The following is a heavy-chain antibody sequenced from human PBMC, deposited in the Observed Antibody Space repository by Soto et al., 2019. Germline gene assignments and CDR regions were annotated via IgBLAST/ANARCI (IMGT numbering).Heavy chain of an antibody. CDR1: GFTFSSYA. D-gene: IGHD6-19*01. Sequence: GGTLRLSCAASGFTFSSYAMSWVRQAPGKGLEWVSAISGSGGSTYYAESVKGRFTISRDNSKNKLYLQMNGLTAEDTAVYYCAKDLVSSGLGLGDYWGQGTLVTVSS. V-gene: IGHV3-23*01. CDR3: AKDLVSSGLGLGDY. CDR2: ISGSGGST. J-gene: IGHJ4*01.